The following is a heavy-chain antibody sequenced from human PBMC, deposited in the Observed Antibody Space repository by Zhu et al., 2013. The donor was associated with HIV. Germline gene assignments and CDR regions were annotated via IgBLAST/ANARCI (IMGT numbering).Heavy chain of an antibody. Sequence: QVQLVQSGAEVKKPGASVKVSCKASGYTFSGYYIHWLRLAPGQGLEWMGWINPKSGDTTYSEKFQERVTLTRDTSINTSYMDLSSLTSDDAAVYFCARDHSGSVDPWGQGSLVTVSS. J-gene: IGHJ5*02. V-gene: IGHV1-2*02. CDR2: INPKSGDT. CDR3: ARDHSGSVDP. CDR1: GYTFSGYY. D-gene: IGHD5-12*01.